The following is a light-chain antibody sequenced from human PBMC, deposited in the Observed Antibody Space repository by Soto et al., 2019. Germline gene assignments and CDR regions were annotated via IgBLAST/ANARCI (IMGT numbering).Light chain of an antibody. CDR1: SSDVGGYNY. J-gene: IGLJ1*01. CDR2: EVS. V-gene: IGLV2-8*01. Sequence: QSVLTQPPSASGSFGQSVTISCTGTSSDVGGYNYVSWYQQHPGKATKLMIYEVSERPSGVPDRFSGSKSGKTASLTVSGLQADGEADYYCSSYSGINYHYVFGTGTKVTVL. CDR3: SSYSGINYHYV.